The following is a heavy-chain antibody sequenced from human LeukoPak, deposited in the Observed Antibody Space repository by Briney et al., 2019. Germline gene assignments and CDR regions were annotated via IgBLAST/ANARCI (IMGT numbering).Heavy chain of an antibody. CDR1: VASITSGTYF. J-gene: IGHJ4*02. D-gene: IGHD3-22*01. CDR2: INYSGTT. V-gene: IGHV4-39*01. CDR3: SRLESVSSANYFVQ. Sequence: SETLSLTCSISVASITSGTYFWTWVRQPPGKGLEWIGSINYSGTTYYTASLKSRVTISVDTSKTQYSLSLTLVTAADTAVYFCSRLESVSSANYFVQWGQGALVTVSS.